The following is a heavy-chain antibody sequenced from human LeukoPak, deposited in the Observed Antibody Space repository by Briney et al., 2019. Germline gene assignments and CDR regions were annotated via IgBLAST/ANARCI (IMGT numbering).Heavy chain of an antibody. CDR2: IKQDGSEK. CDR3: AKDGNFRVPGED. D-gene: IGHD3-10*01. Sequence: TGGSLRLSCAASGFTFNSYGMHWVRQAPGKGLEWVANIKQDGSEKYYVDSVKGRFTISRDNAKNSLYLQMNSLRAEDTAIYYCAKDGNFRVPGEDWGQGTLVTVSS. J-gene: IGHJ4*02. V-gene: IGHV3-7*01. CDR1: GFTFNSYG.